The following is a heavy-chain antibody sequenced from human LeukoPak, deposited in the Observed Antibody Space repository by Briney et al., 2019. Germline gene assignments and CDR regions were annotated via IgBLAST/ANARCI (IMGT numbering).Heavy chain of an antibody. CDR1: GGTFSSYA. Sequence: SVKVSCKASGGTFSSYAISWVRQAPGQGLEWMGGIIPIFGTANYAQKFQGRVTITADESTGTAYMELSSLRSEDTAVYYCARGRTAMVRYYFDYWGQGTLVTVSS. CDR2: IIPIFGTA. J-gene: IGHJ4*02. V-gene: IGHV1-69*01. D-gene: IGHD5-18*01. CDR3: ARGRTAMVRYYFDY.